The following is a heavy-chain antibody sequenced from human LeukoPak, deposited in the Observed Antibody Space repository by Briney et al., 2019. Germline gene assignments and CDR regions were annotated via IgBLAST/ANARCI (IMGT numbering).Heavy chain of an antibody. Sequence: SETLSLTCTVSGGSISSYYWSWIRQPPGKGLEWIGYIYYSGSTNYNPSLKSRVTISVDTSKNQFSLKLSSVTAADTAVYYCARETVAEHAFDVWGQGTMVTVSS. CDR2: IYYSGST. D-gene: IGHD4-23*01. CDR3: ARETVAEHAFDV. CDR1: GGSISSYY. V-gene: IGHV4-59*01. J-gene: IGHJ3*01.